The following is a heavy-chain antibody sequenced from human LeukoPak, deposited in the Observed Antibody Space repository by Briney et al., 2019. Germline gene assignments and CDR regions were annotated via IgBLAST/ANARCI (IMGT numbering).Heavy chain of an antibody. D-gene: IGHD2-2*01. Sequence: PGGSLRLSCAASGFAFNTYSMNWVRQAPGKGLEWLSFISSSSSTIYYADSVKGRFVISRDNAKNSLYLQMNSLRAEDTAVYYCARDKYQLLLTYYYYYGMDVWGQGTTVTVSS. J-gene: IGHJ6*02. V-gene: IGHV3-48*01. CDR2: ISSSSSTI. CDR1: GFAFNTYS. CDR3: ARDKYQLLLTYYYYYGMDV.